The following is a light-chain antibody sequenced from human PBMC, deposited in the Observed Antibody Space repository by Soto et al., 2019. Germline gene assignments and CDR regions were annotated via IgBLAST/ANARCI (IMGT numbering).Light chain of an antibody. V-gene: IGKV3-15*01. Sequence: EIVMTQSPATLSLSPGERATLSCRASQSVSTKLAWYQQKPGQAPRLVIYDASIRATGIPDRFVGSGSGTEFTLTITSLQSEDFAVYYCQQRSNWPPATFGQGTRLEIK. CDR1: QSVSTK. J-gene: IGKJ5*01. CDR2: DAS. CDR3: QQRSNWPPAT.